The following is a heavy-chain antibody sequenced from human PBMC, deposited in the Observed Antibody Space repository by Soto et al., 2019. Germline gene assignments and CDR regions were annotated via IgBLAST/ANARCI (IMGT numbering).Heavy chain of an antibody. D-gene: IGHD3-10*01. V-gene: IGHV3-53*01. J-gene: IGHJ3*02. Sequence: GVAPKPSCAASGVPLSSNYKRWGRQAPGKGLEWVSVIYSGGSTYYADSVKGRFTISRDSSKNTLYLQMNSLRAEDTAVYYCARDGSSDAFDIWGQGTMVTVSS. CDR2: IYSGGST. CDR3: ARDGSSDAFDI. CDR1: GVPLSSNY.